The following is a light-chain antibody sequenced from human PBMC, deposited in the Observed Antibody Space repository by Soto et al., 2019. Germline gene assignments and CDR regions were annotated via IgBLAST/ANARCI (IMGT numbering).Light chain of an antibody. J-gene: IGLJ2*01. V-gene: IGLV2-14*01. CDR2: DVS. CDR3: SSYTSSSPLV. Sequence: QSVLTQPASVSGSPGQSITISCTGTSSDVGGYNYVSWYQQHPGKAPKLMIYDVSNRPSGVSNRFSGSKSGNTASLTISGLQVEDEADYYCSSYTSSSPLVFGGGTKLTVL. CDR1: SSDVGGYNY.